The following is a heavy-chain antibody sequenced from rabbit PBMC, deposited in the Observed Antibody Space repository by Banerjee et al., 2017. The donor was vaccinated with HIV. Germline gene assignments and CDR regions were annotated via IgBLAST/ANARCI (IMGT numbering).Heavy chain of an antibody. CDR2: ISDVSGDT. V-gene: IGHV1S45*01. CDR1: GFSFSGGYW. D-gene: IGHD8-1*01. CDR3: ARDLLFRSDSSYFGL. J-gene: IGHJ4*01. Sequence: EESGGDLVKPEGSLTLTCTASGFSFSGGYWICWFPPAPGKGLEWIACISDVSGDTYYATWAKGRFTISQTSSTTVTLQMTSLTAADTATYFCARDLLFRSDSSYFGLWGPGTLVTVS.